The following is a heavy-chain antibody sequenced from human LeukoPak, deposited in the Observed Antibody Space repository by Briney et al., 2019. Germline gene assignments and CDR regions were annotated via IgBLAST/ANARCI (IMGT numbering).Heavy chain of an antibody. Sequence: GGSLRLSCAASGFAFSSYAIHWVRQAPGKGLEWGSFISYDGRIKYYADSMKGRLTISRDNSKNTVSLQMNSLRAEDTAIYYCARDLSEKYCIDYWGQGTQVTVSS. CDR2: ISYDGRIK. V-gene: IGHV3-30-3*01. CDR3: ARDLSEKYCIDY. CDR1: GFAFSSYA. J-gene: IGHJ4*02. D-gene: IGHD2-8*02.